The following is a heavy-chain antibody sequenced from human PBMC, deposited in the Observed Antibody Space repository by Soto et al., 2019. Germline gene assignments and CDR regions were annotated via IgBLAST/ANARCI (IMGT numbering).Heavy chain of an antibody. V-gene: IGHV3-23*01. CDR2: ISGSGGST. J-gene: IGHJ4*02. CDR1: GFTFSSYA. CDR3: ARAGTVLLWFGELSLPDY. Sequence: GGSLRLSCAASGFTFSSYAMSWVRQAPGKGLEWVSSISGSGGSTYYADSVKGRFTISRDNAKNSLYLQMNSLRAEDTAVYYCARAGTVLLWFGELSLPDYWGQRTLVTV. D-gene: IGHD3-10*01.